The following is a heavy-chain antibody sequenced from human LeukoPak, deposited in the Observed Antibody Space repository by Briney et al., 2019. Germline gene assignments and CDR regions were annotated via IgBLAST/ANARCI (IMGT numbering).Heavy chain of an antibody. CDR1: GFTLSSYG. V-gene: IGHV3-33*06. J-gene: IGHJ4*02. Sequence: GGSLRLSCAASGFTLSSYGMHWVRQAPGKGLEWVAVIWYDGSNKYYADSVKGRFTISRDNSKNTLYLQMNSLRAEDTAVYYCAKGDLDEWRNIDYWGQGTLVTVSS. CDR2: IWYDGSNK. CDR3: AKGDLDEWRNIDY. D-gene: IGHD3-3*01.